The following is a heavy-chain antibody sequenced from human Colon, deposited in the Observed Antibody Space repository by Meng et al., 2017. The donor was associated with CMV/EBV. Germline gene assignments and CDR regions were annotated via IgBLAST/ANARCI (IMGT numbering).Heavy chain of an antibody. CDR3: ASETEGSNYDAFDI. V-gene: IGHV3-48*03. CDR2: IRSSGSNI. D-gene: IGHD4-11*01. CDR1: GFTFSNYE. Sequence: GGSLRLSCTASGFTFSNYEMNWVRQAPGKGLEWVSYIRSSGSNIQYADSVKGRFTSSRDNAKNSLYLQMSSLRAEDTAVYYCASETEGSNYDAFDIWGQGTVVTVSS. J-gene: IGHJ3*02.